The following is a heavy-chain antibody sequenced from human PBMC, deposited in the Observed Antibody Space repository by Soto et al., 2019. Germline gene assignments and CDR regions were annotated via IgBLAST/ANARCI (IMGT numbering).Heavy chain of an antibody. CDR3: ARRNYYGSGSYYFDY. V-gene: IGHV4-59*01. CDR1: GGSIRSYY. Sequence: XXTLSLPFTVSGGSIRSYYWRWILQPPGKGLEWIGYIYYSGSTNYNPSLKSRVTISVETSKNQFSLKLSSVTAADTAVYYCARRNYYGSGSYYFDYWGQGTLVTVSS. D-gene: IGHD3-10*01. J-gene: IGHJ4*02. CDR2: IYYSGST.